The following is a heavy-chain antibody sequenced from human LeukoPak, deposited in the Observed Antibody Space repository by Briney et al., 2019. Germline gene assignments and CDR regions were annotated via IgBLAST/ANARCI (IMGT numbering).Heavy chain of an antibody. Sequence: PSETLSLTCTVSGGSISTYSWSWIRQPPGKALEWIGYINYSGSTDYNTSLKSRVTISIDTSKSLFSLKLNSVTAAYTAVYFCARGDYYDRSGFFDYWGHGTLVTV. CDR3: ARGDYYDRSGFFDY. CDR2: INYSGST. D-gene: IGHD3-22*01. V-gene: IGHV4-59*01. CDR1: GGSISTYS. J-gene: IGHJ4*01.